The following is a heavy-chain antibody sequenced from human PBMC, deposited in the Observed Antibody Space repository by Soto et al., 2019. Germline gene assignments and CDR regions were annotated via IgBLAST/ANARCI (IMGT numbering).Heavy chain of an antibody. D-gene: IGHD3-22*01. V-gene: IGHV4-34*01. J-gene: IGHJ4*02. CDR1: GGSFSGYY. CDR2: INHSGST. CDR3: ARGLVRRVYYYDSSGYSGRYYFDY. Sequence: ASETLSLTCAVYGGSFSGYYWSWIRQPPGKGLEWIGEINHSGSTNYNPSLKSRVTISVDTSKNQFSLKLSSVTAADTAVYYCARGLVRRVYYYDSSGYSGRYYFDYWGQGTLVTVSS.